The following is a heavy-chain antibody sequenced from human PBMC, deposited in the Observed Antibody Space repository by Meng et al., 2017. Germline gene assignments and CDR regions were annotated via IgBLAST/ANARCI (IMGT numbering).Heavy chain of an antibody. CDR2: INPNSGDK. V-gene: IGHV1-2*02. J-gene: IGHJ4*02. Sequence: GGGEKKPGASLTVACKAAGFTSYASYRNWGRRATGKGLGGMGGINPNSGDKNYPKKFLGRVTITRKTPISTKYMELSRARSDQTSVYYCARGKSCGWFFFDYWGQGTLVTVSS. CDR3: ARGKSCGWFFFDY. D-gene: IGHD6-19*01. CDR1: GFTSYASY.